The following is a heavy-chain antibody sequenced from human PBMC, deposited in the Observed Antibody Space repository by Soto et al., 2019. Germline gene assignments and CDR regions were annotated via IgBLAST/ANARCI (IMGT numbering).Heavy chain of an antibody. D-gene: IGHD2-2*01. V-gene: IGHV4-4*02. CDR3: ARDDHIVVVPTSLGAMDV. Sequence: QVQLQESGPGLVKPSETLSLTCAVYGGSISSNKWWSWVRQPPGKGLEWIGEIYHRGSTNYNPSLKSRVTISLDKSKNQFSLKLTSVTAADSAVYYCARDDHIVVVPTSLGAMDVWGQGTTVTVSS. CDR2: IYHRGST. CDR1: GGSISSNKW. J-gene: IGHJ6*02.